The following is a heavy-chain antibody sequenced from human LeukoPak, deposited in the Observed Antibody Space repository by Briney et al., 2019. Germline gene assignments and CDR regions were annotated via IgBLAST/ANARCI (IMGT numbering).Heavy chain of an antibody. CDR3: ASGSGSYSHWFDP. CDR2: ISHSGST. Sequence: KPSETLSLTCTVSGYSISSGYYWGWIRQPPGKGLEWIGSISHSGSTNYNPSLKSRVTMSVDTSKNQFSLKLTSVTAADTTVYYCASGSGSYSHWFDPWGQGILVTVSS. D-gene: IGHD3-10*01. CDR1: GYSISSGYY. J-gene: IGHJ5*02. V-gene: IGHV4-38-2*02.